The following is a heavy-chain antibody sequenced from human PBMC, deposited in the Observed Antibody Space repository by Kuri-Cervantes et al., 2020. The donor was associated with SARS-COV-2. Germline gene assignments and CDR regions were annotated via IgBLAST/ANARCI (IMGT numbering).Heavy chain of an antibody. CDR1: GFTFSSYW. J-gene: IGHJ4*02. CDR3: ARDPKTVAGNYFDY. CDR2: INSDGSST. Sequence: GESLKISCAASGFTFSSYWMHWVRQAPGKGLVWVSRINSDGSSTSYADSVKGRFTISRDNAKNSLYLQMNSLRAEDTAVYYCARDPKTVAGNYFDYWGQGTLVTVSS. D-gene: IGHD6-19*01. V-gene: IGHV3-74*01.